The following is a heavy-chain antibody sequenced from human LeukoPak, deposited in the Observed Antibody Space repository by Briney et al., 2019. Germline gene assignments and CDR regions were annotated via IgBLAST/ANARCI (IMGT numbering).Heavy chain of an antibody. Sequence: PTETLSLTCTVHGGPISSSYWSWIRQPPGKGLEWNGHIYYSGSPNYNPSLKGRVTIAVDTSKSLFALELSAVTAPDTAVYYWAIGAVQYDYYYRDVGGKGTTVSVSS. CDR1: GGPISSSY. J-gene: IGHJ6*03. CDR3: AIGAVQYDYYYRDV. V-gene: IGHV4-59*01. CDR2: IYYSGSP.